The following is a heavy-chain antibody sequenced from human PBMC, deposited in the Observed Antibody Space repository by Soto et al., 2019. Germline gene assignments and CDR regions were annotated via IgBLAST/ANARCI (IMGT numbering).Heavy chain of an antibody. J-gene: IGHJ4*02. Sequence: SETQSLTCTVSCGSIISRDHYWSWIRQPPGKGLEWIGYIYYSGSTYYNPSLKSRVTISVDTSKNQFSLKLSSVTAADTAVYFFVLAADCRGGISSFFLDYWGQGPLITVS. CDR2: IYYSGST. V-gene: IGHV4-30-4*01. D-gene: IGHD2-15*01. CDR1: CGSIISRDHY. CDR3: VLAADCRGGISSFFLDY.